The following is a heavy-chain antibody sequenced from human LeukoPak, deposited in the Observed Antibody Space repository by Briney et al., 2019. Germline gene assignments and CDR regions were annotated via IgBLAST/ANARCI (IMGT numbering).Heavy chain of an antibody. CDR1: NFSISSGYY. J-gene: IGHJ3*02. D-gene: IGHD3-22*01. CDR3: ARAITMIVVGSGAFDI. CDR2: IYHSGST. V-gene: IGHV4-38-2*02. Sequence: SETLSLTCTVSNFSISSGYYWGWIRQPPEKGLEWIGNIYHSGSTYYNTSLKSRLTISVDTSKNQFSLKLSSVTAADTAVYYCARAITMIVVGSGAFDIWGQGTMVTVSS.